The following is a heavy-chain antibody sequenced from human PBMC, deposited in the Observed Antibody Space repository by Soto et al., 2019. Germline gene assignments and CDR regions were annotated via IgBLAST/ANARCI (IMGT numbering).Heavy chain of an antibody. D-gene: IGHD3-22*01. J-gene: IGHJ4*02. CDR2: IYYSGST. CDR3: ARQPKATYYYDSSGYYGNYFDY. Sequence: SETLSLTCTVSGGSISSYYWSWIRQPPGKGLEWIGYIYYSGSTNYNPSLKSRVTISVDTSKNQFSLKLSSVTAADTAVYYCARQPKATYYYDSSGYYGNYFDYWGQGTLVNVSS. CDR1: GGSISSYY. V-gene: IGHV4-59*08.